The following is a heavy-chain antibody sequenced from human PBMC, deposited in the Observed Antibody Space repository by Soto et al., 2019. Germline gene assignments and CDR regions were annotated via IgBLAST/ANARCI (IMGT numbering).Heavy chain of an antibody. Sequence: PSETLSLTCAVYGGSFSGYYWSWIRQPPGKGLEWIGEINHSGSTNYNPSLKSRVTISVDTSKNQFSLKLSSVTAADTAVYYCARCGGCGLTVYLDYYYYYIDVXCKGTTVTVSS. CDR3: ARCGGCGLTVYLDYYYYYIDV. J-gene: IGHJ6*03. V-gene: IGHV4-34*01. D-gene: IGHD2-21*01. CDR1: GGSFSGYY. CDR2: INHSGST.